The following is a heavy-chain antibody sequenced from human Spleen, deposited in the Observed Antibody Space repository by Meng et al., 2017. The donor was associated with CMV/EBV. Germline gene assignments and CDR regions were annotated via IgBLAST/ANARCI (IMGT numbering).Heavy chain of an antibody. D-gene: IGHD3-16*01. CDR1: DESFSGFY. V-gene: IGHV3-11*04. CDR3: VRLHLYGGDYFDN. J-gene: IGHJ4*02. Sequence: GESLKISCEVYDESFSGFYWTWIRQPPGKGLEWVSYITSSSSSISFADSVRGRFTISRDNDKNSLYLQMNSLRAEDTAVYYCVRLHLYGGDYFDNWGQGTLVTVSS. CDR2: ITSSSSSI.